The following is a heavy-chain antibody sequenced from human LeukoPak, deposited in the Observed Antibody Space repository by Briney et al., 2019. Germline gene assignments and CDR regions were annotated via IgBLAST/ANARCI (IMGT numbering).Heavy chain of an antibody. CDR3: AKGYSGYDWSLVDY. D-gene: IGHD5-12*01. V-gene: IGHV3-30*18. CDR2: ISYDGSNK. J-gene: IGHJ4*02. Sequence: PGGSLRLSCAASGFTFSSYGMHWVRRAPGKGLEWVAVISYDGSNKYYADSVKGRFTISRDNSKNTLYLQMNSLRAEDTAVYYCAKGYSGYDWSLVDYWGQGTLVTVSS. CDR1: GFTFSSYG.